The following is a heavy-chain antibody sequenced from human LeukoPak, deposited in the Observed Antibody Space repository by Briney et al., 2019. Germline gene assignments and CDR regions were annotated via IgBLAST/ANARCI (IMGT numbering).Heavy chain of an antibody. D-gene: IGHD1-1*01. J-gene: IGHJ5*01. CDR1: GFTFTNFW. V-gene: IGHV3-74*01. CDR3: ARVLHGNDFNWFDS. CDR2: IQTDGST. Sequence: GGSLTLSCAASGFTFTNFWMNWVRQTPGKGLMWVSRIQTDGSTRSAESVKGRFTISRDNAKNTVYLQMNTLSAEDTAIYYCARVLHGNDFNWFDSWGQGTLVTVSS.